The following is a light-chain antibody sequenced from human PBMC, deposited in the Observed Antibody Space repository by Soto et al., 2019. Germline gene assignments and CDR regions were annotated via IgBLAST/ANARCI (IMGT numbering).Light chain of an antibody. CDR1: QSVSNNY. V-gene: IGKV3-20*01. CDR2: GAT. J-gene: IGKJ4*01. CDR3: QQYGSSPGT. Sequence: EVVLTQSPGTLSLSPGERVTLSCRASQSVSNNYLAWYQQKPGQAPRLLIYGATGRATGIPDRFSGSGSGTDFTLTVSRLEPEGFAVYYCQQYGSSPGTFGGGTRVEMK.